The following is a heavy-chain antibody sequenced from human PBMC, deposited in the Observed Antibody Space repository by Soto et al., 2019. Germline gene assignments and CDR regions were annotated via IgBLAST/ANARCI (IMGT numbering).Heavy chain of an antibody. V-gene: IGHV3-48*02. J-gene: IGHJ6*02. CDR1: GFTFSSYS. CDR3: ARPEYSSSSYGMDV. CDR2: ISSSSSTI. Sequence: GVSLRLSCAASGFTFSSYSMNWVRQAPGKGLECVSYISSSSSTIYYADSVKGRFTISRDNAKNSLYLQMNSLRDEDTAVYYCARPEYSSSSYGMDVWGQGTTVTVSS. D-gene: IGHD6-6*01.